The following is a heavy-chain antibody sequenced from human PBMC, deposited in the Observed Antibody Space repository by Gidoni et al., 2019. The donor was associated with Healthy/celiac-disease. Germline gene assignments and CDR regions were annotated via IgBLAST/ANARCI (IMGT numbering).Heavy chain of an antibody. Sequence: QVQLVQSGAEVKKPGSSVTVSCKASGGAFSSYAIGWVRQAPGQGLAWMGGIIPIFGTANYAQKFQGRVTITADESTSTAYMELSSLRSEDTAVYYCASRGYSLMGGDYYYYGMDVWGQGTTVTVSS. V-gene: IGHV1-69*12. D-gene: IGHD5-18*01. CDR3: ASRGYSLMGGDYYYYGMDV. CDR1: GGAFSSYA. J-gene: IGHJ6*02. CDR2: IIPIFGTA.